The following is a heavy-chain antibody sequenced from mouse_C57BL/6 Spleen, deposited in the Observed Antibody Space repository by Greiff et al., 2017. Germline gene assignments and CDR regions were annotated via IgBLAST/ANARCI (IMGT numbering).Heavy chain of an antibody. J-gene: IGHJ4*01. Sequence: VQLQQPGAELVKPGASVKLSCKASGYTFTSYWMPWVQQRPGQGLEWIGMIHPNSGSTNYNEKFKSTATLTVDKSSSTAYMQLSRLTSEDSAVYYGARSSKDYGSSYYAMDYWGQGTSVTVSS. CDR1: GYTFTSYW. V-gene: IGHV1-64*01. CDR3: ARSSKDYGSSYYAMDY. D-gene: IGHD1-1*01. CDR2: IHPNSGST.